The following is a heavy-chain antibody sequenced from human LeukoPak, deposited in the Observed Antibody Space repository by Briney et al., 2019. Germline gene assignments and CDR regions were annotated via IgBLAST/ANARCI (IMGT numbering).Heavy chain of an antibody. CDR2: INPNSGGT. Sequence: GASVKVSCKASGYTFTGYYMHWVRQAPGQGLEWMGWINPNSGGTNYAQKFQGRVTMTRDTSISTAYMELSRLRSDGTAVYYCARDHCSGGSCYFSYTPAPFQHWGQGTLVTVSS. CDR1: GYTFTGYY. D-gene: IGHD2-15*01. V-gene: IGHV1-2*02. CDR3: ARDHCSGGSCYFSYTPAPFQH. J-gene: IGHJ1*01.